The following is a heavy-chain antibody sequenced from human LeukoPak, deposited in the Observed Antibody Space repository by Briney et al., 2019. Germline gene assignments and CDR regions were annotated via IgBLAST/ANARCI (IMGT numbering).Heavy chain of an antibody. J-gene: IGHJ4*02. D-gene: IGHD5-12*01. CDR1: GFTFSSYA. V-gene: IGHV3-64D*06. CDR3: VRGRGYSAYDPFDY. Sequence: TGGSLRLSCSASGFTFSSYAIHRVRQALGKGLEYVSAISSNGGSTYNADSVKGRFTISRDNSKNTLYLQMSSLRAEDTAVYYCVRGRGYSAYDPFDYWGQGTLVTVSS. CDR2: ISSNGGST.